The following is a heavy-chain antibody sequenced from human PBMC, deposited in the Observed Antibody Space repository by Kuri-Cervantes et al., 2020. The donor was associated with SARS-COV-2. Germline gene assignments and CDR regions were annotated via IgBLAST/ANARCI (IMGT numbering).Heavy chain of an antibody. Sequence: GESLKISCAASRFTFNKYDLIWVRQAPGKGLEWVSSISTSGGDTNYADSLKGRFTISRDNSKNTLYLQMNSLRVGDTAVYYCASVSTMGVSLDWGQGTLVTVSS. D-gene: IGHD5-24*01. V-gene: IGHV3-23*01. CDR3: ASVSTMGVSLD. CDR2: ISTSGGDT. CDR1: RFTFNKYD. J-gene: IGHJ4*02.